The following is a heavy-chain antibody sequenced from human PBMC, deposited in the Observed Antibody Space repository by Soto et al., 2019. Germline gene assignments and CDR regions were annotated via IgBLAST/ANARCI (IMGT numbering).Heavy chain of an antibody. Sequence: GGSLRLSCAASGFTFNSYWMSWVRQAPGKGLEWVANIKQEGSEKYYADSVKGRFTISRDDADNSLYLQMNSLRVEDTAVYYCARDRLARGIPVAGRIDYWGQGALVTVSS. CDR1: GFTFNSYW. CDR2: IKQEGSEK. CDR3: ARDRLARGIPVAGRIDY. D-gene: IGHD6-19*01. V-gene: IGHV3-7*01. J-gene: IGHJ4*02.